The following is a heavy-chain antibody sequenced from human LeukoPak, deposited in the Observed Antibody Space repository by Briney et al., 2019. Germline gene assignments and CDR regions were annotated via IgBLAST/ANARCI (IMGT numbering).Heavy chain of an antibody. Sequence: GGSLRLSCAASEFTFRSYAMHWVRQAPGKGLKWVAVISYDGSDKYYADSVKGRFTISRDNSKNTVSLQMNSLGPEDTAVYYCARGKQLVSDYWGQGTLVTVSS. CDR1: EFTFRSYA. V-gene: IGHV3-30*04. CDR3: ARGKQLVSDY. J-gene: IGHJ4*02. D-gene: IGHD1-1*01. CDR2: ISYDGSDK.